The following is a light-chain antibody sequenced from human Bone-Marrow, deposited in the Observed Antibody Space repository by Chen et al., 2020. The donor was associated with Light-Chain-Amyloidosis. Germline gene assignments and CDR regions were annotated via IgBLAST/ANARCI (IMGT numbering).Light chain of an antibody. CDR3: SSYTITNTLV. CDR2: EVT. V-gene: IGLV2-14*01. J-gene: IGLJ1*01. CDR1: SSDGGGDNH. Sequence: QSAMTQPASVSGSPGQSITISCTGTSSDGGGDNHVSWYQQHPDKAPKLMIYEVTNRPSWVPDRFSGSKSDNTASLTISGLQTEDDADYFCSSYTITNTLVFGSGTRVTVL.